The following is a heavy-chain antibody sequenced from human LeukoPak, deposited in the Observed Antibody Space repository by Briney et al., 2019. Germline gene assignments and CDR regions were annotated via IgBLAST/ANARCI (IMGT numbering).Heavy chain of an antibody. J-gene: IGHJ3*02. CDR2: IYPDVFDT. CDR3: ARKFCSGTTCYVAFDM. V-gene: IGHV5-51*01. CDR1: GYRFTSYW. D-gene: IGHD2-2*01. Sequence: GGSLTTSCMGSGYRFTSYWIGWVRQVPGKGVEWRGIIYPDVFDTKYSSSFEGQVTISADKSISTAYLQWSSLKAADTAMYFCARKFCSGTTCYVAFDMWGQGTMVTVSS.